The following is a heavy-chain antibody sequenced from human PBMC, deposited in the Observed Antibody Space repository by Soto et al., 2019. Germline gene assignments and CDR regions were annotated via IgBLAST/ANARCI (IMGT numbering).Heavy chain of an antibody. D-gene: IGHD6-19*01. CDR1: GDSISSGGYY. Sequence: SETLSLTCTVSGDSISSGGYYWSWIRQHPGKGLEWIGYIYYSGSTYYNPSLKSRVTISVDTSKNQFSLKLSSVTAADTAVYYCARERTRVAGPDYWGQGTLVTVSS. V-gene: IGHV4-31*03. CDR3: ARERTRVAGPDY. CDR2: IYYSGST. J-gene: IGHJ4*02.